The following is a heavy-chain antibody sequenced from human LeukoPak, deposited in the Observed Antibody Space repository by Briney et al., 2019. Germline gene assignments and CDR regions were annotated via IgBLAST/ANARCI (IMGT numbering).Heavy chain of an antibody. V-gene: IGHV3-9*01. Sequence: PGRSLRLSCEASGFTFGDYGMHRVRQAPGEGLEWVSTISWNSASVGYVDSVKGRFTISRDNAKKTLYLQMNSLRPEDTALYYCAKDYGYSSSWYDYWGQGTLVTVSS. D-gene: IGHD6-13*01. CDR2: ISWNSASV. CDR1: GFTFGDYG. CDR3: AKDYGYSSSWYDY. J-gene: IGHJ4*02.